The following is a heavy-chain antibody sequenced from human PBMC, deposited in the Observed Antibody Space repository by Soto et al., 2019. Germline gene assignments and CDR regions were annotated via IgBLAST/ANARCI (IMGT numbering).Heavy chain of an antibody. CDR1: GFTVSSHY. CDR2: IYSGGST. V-gene: IGHV3-66*01. D-gene: IGHD2-15*01. J-gene: IGHJ2*01. Sequence: EVQLVESGGGLVQPGGSLRLSCAASGFTVSSHYMSWVRQAPWKGLEWVSVIYSGGSTYYTDSVKGRFTISRDNSKNTMLLQMNSLRAEDTAVYYCARDYYGGNARYFDLWGRGTLVTVSS. CDR3: ARDYYGGNARYFDL.